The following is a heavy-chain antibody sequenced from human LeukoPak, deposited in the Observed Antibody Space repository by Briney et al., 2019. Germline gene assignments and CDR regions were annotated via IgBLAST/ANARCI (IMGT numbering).Heavy chain of an antibody. D-gene: IGHD5-18*01. CDR1: GYSISSGYY. Sequence: PSETLSLTCTVSGYSISSGYYWGWIRQPPGKGLEWIGSIYHSGSTYYNPSLKSRVTMSVDTSKNQFSLKLSSVTAADTAVYYCARATGDSYGPPSSFDYWGQGTLVTVSS. CDR2: IYHSGST. CDR3: ARATGDSYGPPSSFDY. J-gene: IGHJ4*02. V-gene: IGHV4-38-2*02.